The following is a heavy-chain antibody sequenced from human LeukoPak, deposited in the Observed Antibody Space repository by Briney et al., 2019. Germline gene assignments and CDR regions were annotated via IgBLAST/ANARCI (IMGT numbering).Heavy chain of an antibody. CDR3: ARESETYYYGSGSYYSDY. CDR2: ISSSSSYI. Sequence: GGSLRLSCAASGFTFSSYSMNWVRQAPGKGLEWVSSISSSSSYIYYADSVKGRFTISRDNAKNSLYLQMNSLRAEDTAVYYCARESETYYYGSGSYYSDYWGQGTLVTVSS. J-gene: IGHJ4*02. D-gene: IGHD3-10*01. V-gene: IGHV3-21*01. CDR1: GFTFSSYS.